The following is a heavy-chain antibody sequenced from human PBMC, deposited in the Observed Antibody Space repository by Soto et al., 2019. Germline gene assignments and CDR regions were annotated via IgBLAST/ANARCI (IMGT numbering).Heavy chain of an antibody. CDR2: IYYNGST. J-gene: IGHJ4*02. Sequence: SETLSLTCTVSGVTISSGAYYWSWIRQHPGKGLEWIGNIYYNGSTYYGPSLKSRVALSLDTSKNQFSVRLSSVTAADTAVYYCARYRFSGSKWSKFDYWGQGTLVTVSS. CDR1: GVTISSGAYY. D-gene: IGHD6-13*01. V-gene: IGHV4-31*03. CDR3: ARYRFSGSKWSKFDY.